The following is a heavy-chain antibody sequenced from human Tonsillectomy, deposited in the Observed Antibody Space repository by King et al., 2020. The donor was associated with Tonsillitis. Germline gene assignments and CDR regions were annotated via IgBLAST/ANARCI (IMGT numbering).Heavy chain of an antibody. D-gene: IGHD2-2*01. CDR2: VIPMFGSS. CDR3: ASSGLPAAKLDGDWFAS. J-gene: IGHJ5*01. Sequence: VQLVQSGAEVKKPGSSVKVSCKTSGGTFSSYGISWVRQAPGQGLEWMGGVIPMFGSSNYAQNFQGRVTITADKSTSTAYMELSSLRSDDTGVYYCASSGLPAAKLDGDWFASWGQGTLVTVSS. V-gene: IGHV1-69*14. CDR1: GGTFSSYG.